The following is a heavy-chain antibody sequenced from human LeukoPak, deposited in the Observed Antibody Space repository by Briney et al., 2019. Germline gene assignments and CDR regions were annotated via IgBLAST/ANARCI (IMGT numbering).Heavy chain of an antibody. J-gene: IGHJ4*02. Sequence: GGSLRLSCAASGFTFSSYSMNWVRQAPGKGLEWVSSISSSSSYIYYADSVKGRFTISRDNAKNSLYLQMNSLRAEDTAVYYCARERFTPQPFDYWGQGTLVTVSS. CDR3: ARERFTPQPFDY. CDR1: GFTFSSYS. CDR2: ISSSSSYI. D-gene: IGHD3-16*01. V-gene: IGHV3-21*01.